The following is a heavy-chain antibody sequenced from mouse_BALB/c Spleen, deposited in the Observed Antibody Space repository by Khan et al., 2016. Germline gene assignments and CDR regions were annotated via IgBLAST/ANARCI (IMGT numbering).Heavy chain of an antibody. V-gene: IGHV4-1*02. CDR1: GFDFSRYW. J-gene: IGHJ4*01. D-gene: IGHD3-1*01. Sequence: EVQLQESGGGLVQPGGSLKLSCAASGFDFSRYWMSWVRQAPGKGLEWIGEINPDSSTINYTPSLKDKFIISRDNAKNTLYLQMSNVRSEDTAFYYCARPRANYAIDYWCQGTSVTVFS. CDR3: ARPRANYAIDY. CDR2: INPDSSTI.